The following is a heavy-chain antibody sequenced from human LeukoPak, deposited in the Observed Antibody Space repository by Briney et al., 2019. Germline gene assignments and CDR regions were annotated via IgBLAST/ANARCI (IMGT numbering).Heavy chain of an antibody. CDR1: GYSFTSYW. V-gene: IGHV5-51*01. Sequence: GEPLNFSGKASGYSFTSYWIGWFRQMPGKGLGWIGIIYPGDSDTRYSPSFQGQVTISADKSINPAYLQWSSLKASDTAIYYCARRGEAMDPFDSWGQGTLVTVSS. J-gene: IGHJ4*02. D-gene: IGHD5-18*01. CDR2: IYPGDSDT. CDR3: ARRGEAMDPFDS.